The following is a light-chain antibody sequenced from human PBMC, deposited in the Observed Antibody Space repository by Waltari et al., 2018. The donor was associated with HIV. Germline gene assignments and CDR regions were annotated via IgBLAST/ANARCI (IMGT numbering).Light chain of an antibody. CDR3: QQYDNLP. CDR2: DAS. J-gene: IGKJ3*01. Sequence: DIQMIQSPYSLSASVGDRVTITCQASQDISNYLNWYQQKPGKAPKLLIYDASNLETGVPSRFSGSGSGTDFTFTISSLQPEDIATYYCQQYDNLPFGPGTKVDIK. V-gene: IGKV1-33*01. CDR1: QDISNY.